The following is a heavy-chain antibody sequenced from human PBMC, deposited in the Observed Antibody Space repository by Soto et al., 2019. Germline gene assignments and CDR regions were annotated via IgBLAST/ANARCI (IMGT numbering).Heavy chain of an antibody. CDR3: AHSRMVLLWFGELNPLAPSPTSWFDP. CDR2: IYWDDDK. CDR1: GFSLSTSGVG. J-gene: IGHJ5*02. D-gene: IGHD3-10*01. Sequence: QITLKESGPTLVNPTQTLTLTCTFSGFSLSTSGVGVGWIRQPPGKALEWLALIYWDDDKRYSPSLKTRLTITKDPSKNQVVLTVTNMDPVDTATYYWAHSRMVLLWFGELNPLAPSPTSWFDPWGQGTLVTVSS. V-gene: IGHV2-5*02.